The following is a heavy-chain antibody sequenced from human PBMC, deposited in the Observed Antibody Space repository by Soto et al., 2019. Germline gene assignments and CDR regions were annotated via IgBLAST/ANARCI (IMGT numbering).Heavy chain of an antibody. J-gene: IGHJ4*02. CDR3: ARFQTGAVIG. V-gene: IGHV3-53*01. Sequence: PGGSLRLSCAASGFTVSSNYMSWVRQAPGKGLEWVSVIFSGGSTYYADSVKGRFTISRDNSKNTLYLQMNSLRAEDTAVYYCARFQTGAVIGWGQGTLVTVAS. D-gene: IGHD1-1*01. CDR2: IFSGGST. CDR1: GFTVSSNY.